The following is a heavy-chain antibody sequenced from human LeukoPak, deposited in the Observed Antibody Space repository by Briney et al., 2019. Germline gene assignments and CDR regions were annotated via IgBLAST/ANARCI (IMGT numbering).Heavy chain of an antibody. CDR2: IYPGDSDT. V-gene: IGHV5-51*01. J-gene: IGHJ4*02. Sequence: GESLKISCKGSGYSFTSYWIGWVRQMPGKGLEWMGIIYPGDSDTRYSPSFQGQVTISADKSMSTAYLQWSSLKPSDTAICYCTRPTLDLGDPIDYWGQGTLVTVSS. D-gene: IGHD4-17*01. CDR1: GYSFTSYW. CDR3: TRPTLDLGDPIDY.